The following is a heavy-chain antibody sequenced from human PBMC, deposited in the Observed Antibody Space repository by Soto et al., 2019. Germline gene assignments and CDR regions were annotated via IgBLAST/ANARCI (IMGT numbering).Heavy chain of an antibody. CDR2: IHTVGST. J-gene: IGHJ4*02. CDR3: ARKVDYLDY. V-gene: IGHV3-66*01. Sequence: EVQLVESGGDLVQPGGSLILSCAVSGFSVGSNFMSWVRQAPGKGLEWVSVIHTVGSTYYADSVKGRFSISRDISNNTVYLQMISLRVEDTAVYYCARKVDYLDYWGQGTLGTVS. CDR1: GFSVGSNF.